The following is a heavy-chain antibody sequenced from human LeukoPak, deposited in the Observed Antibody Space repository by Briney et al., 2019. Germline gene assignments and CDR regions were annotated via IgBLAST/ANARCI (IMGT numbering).Heavy chain of an antibody. D-gene: IGHD3-22*01. CDR3: ARVRSDYYDSSGYGD. Sequence: SVKVSCKASGGTFSSYAISWVRQAPGQGLEWMGGVIPIFGTANYAQKFQGRVTITADKSTSTAYMELSSLRSEDTAVYYCARVRSDYYDSSGYGDWGQGTLVTVSS. V-gene: IGHV1-69*06. CDR1: GGTFSSYA. CDR2: VIPIFGTA. J-gene: IGHJ4*02.